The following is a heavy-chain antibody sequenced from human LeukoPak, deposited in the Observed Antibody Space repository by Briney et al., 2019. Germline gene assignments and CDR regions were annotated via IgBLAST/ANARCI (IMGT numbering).Heavy chain of an antibody. J-gene: IGHJ5*02. CDR2: IYTSGST. Sequence: SETLSLTCTVSGGSISSNYWRRIRQPAGKGLEWIGRIYTSGSTNYNPSLKSPVTMSVDTSKNQFSLKLSSVTAADTAVYYCARGPFYCSSTSCYKQSSWFDPWGQGTLVTVSS. D-gene: IGHD2-2*02. CDR3: ARGPFYCSSTSCYKQSSWFDP. V-gene: IGHV4-4*07. CDR1: GGSISSNY.